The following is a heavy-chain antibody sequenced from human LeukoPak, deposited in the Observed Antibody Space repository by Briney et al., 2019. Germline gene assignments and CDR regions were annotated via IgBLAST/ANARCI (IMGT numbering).Heavy chain of an antibody. V-gene: IGHV4-39*01. CDR2: IYYSGNT. CDR3: ANQWMVRGVRSFVGDY. D-gene: IGHD3-10*01. Sequence: SETLSLTCTVSGGSISSSSYYWGWIRQPPGKGLEWIGSIYYSGNTYYNPSLKSRVTLSVDTSKNQFSLKLSSVTAADTAVYYCANQWMVRGVRSFVGDYWGQGTLVTVSS. CDR1: GGSISSSSYY. J-gene: IGHJ4*02.